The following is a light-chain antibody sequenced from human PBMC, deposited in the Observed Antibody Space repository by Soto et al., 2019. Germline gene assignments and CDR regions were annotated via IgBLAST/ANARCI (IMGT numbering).Light chain of an antibody. CDR2: DDN. CDR3: QVWDSTSDDRWV. V-gene: IGLV3-21*02. J-gene: IGLJ3*02. CDR1: NIGGKS. Sequence: SYELTQPPSVSVAPGQAATLTCGGVNIGGKSVHWYQLKPGQAPVLVVHDDNGRPSGIPDRFSGSNSGNTATLAISRVEAGDEADYYCQVWDSTSDDRWVFGGGTKLTVL.